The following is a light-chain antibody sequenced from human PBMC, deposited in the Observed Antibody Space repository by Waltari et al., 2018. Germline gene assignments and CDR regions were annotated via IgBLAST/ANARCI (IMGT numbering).Light chain of an antibody. CDR3: CSYTGSSTSYG. J-gene: IGLJ1*01. CDR1: RNYLARYNL. CDR2: EAT. Sequence: QSALSQPASVSGSPGQSLTITCTGARNYLARYNLVAWYQHQPNRAPKLIIYEATNRPAWIFHRFSCSKFGATSSLRISGLQADDEADYYCCSYTGSSTSYGCGGGTKVTVL. V-gene: IGLV2-23*01.